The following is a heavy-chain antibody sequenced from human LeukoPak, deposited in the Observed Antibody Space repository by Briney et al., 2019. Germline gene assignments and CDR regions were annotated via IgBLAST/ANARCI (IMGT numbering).Heavy chain of an antibody. J-gene: IGHJ4*02. CDR1: GFKFEDHG. CDR3: AKSIQALYYDVSRYNGLDS. CDR2: IIWNSERL. D-gene: IGHD3-22*01. V-gene: IGHV3-9*01. Sequence: PGKSLRLSCEGSGFKFEDHGMNWVRQVPGKGLEWFAGIIWNSERLDYADSVKGRFTISRDNVKNSLFLQLNDLRIEDAALYYCAKSIQALYYDVSRYNGLDSWGQGTLVTVSS.